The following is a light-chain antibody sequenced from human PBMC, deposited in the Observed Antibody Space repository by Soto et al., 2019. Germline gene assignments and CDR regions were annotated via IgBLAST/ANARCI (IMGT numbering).Light chain of an antibody. V-gene: IGKV1-5*03. Sequence: DSQMTQSPSTLSASVGDIVTITCRSSQSISSWLSWYQQKPGNAPKLLIYKASSLESGVPSRFSGRGSGTEFTLTISSLQPDDFATYYCQQYNSYLTFGEGTQVEIK. CDR3: QQYNSYLT. J-gene: IGKJ1*01. CDR1: QSISSW. CDR2: KAS.